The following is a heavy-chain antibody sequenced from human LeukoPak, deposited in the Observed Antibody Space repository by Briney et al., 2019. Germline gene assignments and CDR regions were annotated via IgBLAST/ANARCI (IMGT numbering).Heavy chain of an antibody. J-gene: IGHJ6*02. CDR2: IYPGDSDT. CDR1: GYSFTSYW. V-gene: IGHV5-51*01. Sequence: GESLKISCKGSGYSFTSYWIGWVRQMPGKGLEWMGIIYPGDSDTRYSPSFQGQVTISADKSISTAYLQWSSLKASDTAMYYCARQGAGLLWFGELLPKGYYYYGMDVWGQGTTVTVSS. CDR3: ARQGAGLLWFGELLPKGYYYYGMDV. D-gene: IGHD3-10*01.